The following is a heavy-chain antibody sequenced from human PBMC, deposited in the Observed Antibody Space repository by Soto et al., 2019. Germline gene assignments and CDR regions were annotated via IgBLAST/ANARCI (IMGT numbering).Heavy chain of an antibody. V-gene: IGHV1-69*02. Sequence: QVQLVQSGAEVKKPGSSVKVSCKASGGTFSNYTISWVRKAPGQGLEWMGRIIPIFDITNYAQKFQGRVTITADKSTSTAYMELISPRSEDTAVYYCARVGGGDGMDVWGQGTTVTVSS. CDR1: GGTFSNYT. CDR3: ARVGGGDGMDV. CDR2: IIPIFDIT. D-gene: IGHD3-16*01. J-gene: IGHJ6*02.